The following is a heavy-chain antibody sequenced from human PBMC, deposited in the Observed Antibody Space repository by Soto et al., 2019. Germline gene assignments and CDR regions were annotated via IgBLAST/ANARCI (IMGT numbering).Heavy chain of an antibody. V-gene: IGHV1-18*01. D-gene: IGHD3-16*01. J-gene: IGHJ4*02. CDR3: ARGGTPIDY. CDR2: ISAYNGNT. Sequence: QVQLVQSVTEVKKPGASVKVSCKASGYTFTNFGISWVRQAPGQGLEWMGWISAYNGNTNYAQKFQGRVTMTTDTSTSRAYMEVRGLRFDETAVYYGARGGTPIDYWGPGPLVTVSS. CDR1: GYTFTNFG.